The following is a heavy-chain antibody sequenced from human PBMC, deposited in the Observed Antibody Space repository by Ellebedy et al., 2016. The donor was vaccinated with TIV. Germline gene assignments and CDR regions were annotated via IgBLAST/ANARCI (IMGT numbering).Heavy chain of an antibody. CDR1: GYSFTTYW. CDR2: IYPADSDT. V-gene: IGHV5-51*01. J-gene: IGHJ4*02. Sequence: KVSCKGSGYSFTTYWIGWVRQMPGKGLEWMGIIYPADSDTRYSPSFQGQVTISADKSISTAYLQWSSLRASDTAMYYCARSVDTGNFDYWGQGTLVTVSS. CDR3: ARSVDTGNFDY. D-gene: IGHD5-18*01.